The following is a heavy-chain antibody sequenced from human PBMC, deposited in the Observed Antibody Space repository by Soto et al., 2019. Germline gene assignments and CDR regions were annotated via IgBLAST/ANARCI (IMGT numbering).Heavy chain of an antibody. J-gene: IGHJ4*01. CDR2: ISGYNGET. CDR3: ARLAAAGTGMRY. CDR1: GCTFISYG. Sequence: AAVQVSCKTSGCTFISYGINWVRQAPEEGLDWVGWISGYNGETDYEQKFHGRVTLPTDTSTRTAYMELRSLSSDDTAVYYCARLAAAGTGMRYWG. D-gene: IGHD6-13*01. V-gene: IGHV1-18*01.